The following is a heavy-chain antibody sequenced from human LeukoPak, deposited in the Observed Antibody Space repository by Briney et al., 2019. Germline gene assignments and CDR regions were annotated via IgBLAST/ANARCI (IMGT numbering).Heavy chain of an antibody. CDR3: ARAVSYGRLGGTRRYFQH. D-gene: IGHD1-1*01. CDR2: INPNSGGT. Sequence: ASVTVSFKASGYTFTGYYMHWVRQAPGQGLEWMGWINPNSGGTNYAQKFQGRVTMTRDPSISTAYMELSRLRSDDTAVSSCARAVSYGRLGGTRRYFQHWGQGTLVTVSS. V-gene: IGHV1-2*02. CDR1: GYTFTGYY. J-gene: IGHJ1*01.